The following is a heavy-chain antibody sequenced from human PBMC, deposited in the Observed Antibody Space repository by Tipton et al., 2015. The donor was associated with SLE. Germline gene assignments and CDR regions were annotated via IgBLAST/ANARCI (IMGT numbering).Heavy chain of an antibody. CDR3: ARGGYFGFWSGDYPPEYFQH. V-gene: IGHV4-38-2*02. CDR2: IYHSGRT. Sequence: GLVKPSETLSLTCSVSGYSISSNYYWGWIRQSPGKGLEWIGSIYHSGRTYYNPSLKSRVTISVDTSKNQFSLKLSSVTAADTAVYYCARGGYFGFWSGDYPPEYFQHWGQGTLVTVSS. D-gene: IGHD3-3*01. J-gene: IGHJ1*01. CDR1: GYSISSNYY.